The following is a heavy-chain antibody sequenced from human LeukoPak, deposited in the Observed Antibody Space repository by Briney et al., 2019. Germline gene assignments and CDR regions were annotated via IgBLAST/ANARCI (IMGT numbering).Heavy chain of an antibody. J-gene: IGHJ4*02. D-gene: IGHD2/OR15-2a*01. V-gene: IGHV3-74*01. CDR2: IKSDGSGT. CDR1: GFTFSVAW. Sequence: GGSPRLSCTASGFTFSVAWMHWVRQAPGKGLVWVSVIKSDGSGTTYADSVKGRFATSRDNAKNTVYLQMNSLRADDTAMYYCAKDYFGSIDYWGQGTLVTVSS. CDR3: AKDYFGSIDY.